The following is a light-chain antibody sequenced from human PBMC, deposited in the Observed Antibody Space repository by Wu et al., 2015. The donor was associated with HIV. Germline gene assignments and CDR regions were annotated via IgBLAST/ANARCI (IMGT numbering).Light chain of an antibody. J-gene: IGKJ2*01. CDR1: QNIGSW. CDR2: QAS. CDR3: QQYNSDSYT. V-gene: IGKV1-5*03. Sequence: DIQMTQSPSTLSAYVGNRVTITCRASQNIGSWLAWYQQKPGKAPNLLIYQASTLENGVPSRFSGSGSGTEFTLTISNLQPDDFATYYCQQYNSDSYTFGQGTKLEIK.